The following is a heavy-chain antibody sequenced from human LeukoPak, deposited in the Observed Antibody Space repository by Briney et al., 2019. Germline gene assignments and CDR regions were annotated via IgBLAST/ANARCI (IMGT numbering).Heavy chain of an antibody. CDR3: ARRSGIAVAGAFDY. CDR1: GFTFGNYA. D-gene: IGHD6-19*01. V-gene: IGHV3-23*01. CDR2: ISGSGDST. J-gene: IGHJ4*02. Sequence: GGSLRLSCAASGFTFGNYAMRWVRQAPGKGLEWVSGISGSGDSTYYADSVKGRFTISRDNSKNTLYLQMNSLRAEDTAVDYCARRSGIAVAGAFDYWGQGTLVTVSS.